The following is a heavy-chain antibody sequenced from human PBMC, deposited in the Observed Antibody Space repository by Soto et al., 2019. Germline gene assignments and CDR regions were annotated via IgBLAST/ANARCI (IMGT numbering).Heavy chain of an antibody. V-gene: IGHV1-18*01. J-gene: IGHJ6*02. Sequence: ASVKVSCKASGYTFTSYGISWVRQAPGQGLEWMGWISAYNGNTNYAQKLQGRVTMTTDTSTSTAYMELRSLRSDDTAVYYCARDSGILTGYYTDYYYYGMDVWGQGTTVTVSS. CDR3: ARDSGILTGYYTDYYYYGMDV. D-gene: IGHD3-9*01. CDR2: ISAYNGNT. CDR1: GYTFTSYG.